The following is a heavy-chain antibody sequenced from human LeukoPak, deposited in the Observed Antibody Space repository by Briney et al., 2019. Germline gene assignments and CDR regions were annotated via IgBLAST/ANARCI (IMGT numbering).Heavy chain of an antibody. Sequence: GGSLRLSCAASGFTFSSYAMHWVRQAPGKGLEWVAVISYEGSNKYYADSVKGRFTISRDNSKNTLYLQMNSLRAEDTAVYYCARGCSSTSCYGFDYWGQGTLVTVSS. D-gene: IGHD2-2*01. CDR2: ISYEGSNK. CDR1: GFTFSSYA. V-gene: IGHV3-30*04. CDR3: ARGCSSTSCYGFDY. J-gene: IGHJ4*02.